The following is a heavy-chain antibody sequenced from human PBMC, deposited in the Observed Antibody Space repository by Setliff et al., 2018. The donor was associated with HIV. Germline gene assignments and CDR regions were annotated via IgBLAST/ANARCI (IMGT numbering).Heavy chain of an antibody. CDR1: GFTFWSHS. V-gene: IGHV3-74*03. Sequence: GGSLRLSCAASGFTFWSHSMLWVRQAPGKGLVWVSRLNTDGSSTKYADSVKGRFTISRDDAKTSLNLQMNSLKVEDTAIYFCARDTAYFFDIWGQGTMVTVSS. J-gene: IGHJ3*02. D-gene: IGHD1-26*01. CDR2: LNTDGSST. CDR3: ARDTAYFFDI.